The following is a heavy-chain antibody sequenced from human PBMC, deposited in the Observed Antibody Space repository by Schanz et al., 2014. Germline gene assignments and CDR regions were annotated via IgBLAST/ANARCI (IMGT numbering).Heavy chain of an antibody. CDR3: ARENTAVAGMPRVMDV. CDR2: ITAYNGDT. J-gene: IGHJ6*02. Sequence: QAQLVQSGAEVKKPGASVKVSCKASGYTFTSYGISWVRQAPGQGLEWMGWITAYNGDTNYAQMFQGRVTMTTDTSISTAYMELSRLTSDDTAVFFCARENTAVAGMPRVMDVWGQGTTVTVTS. CDR1: GYTFTSYG. D-gene: IGHD6-19*01. V-gene: IGHV1-18*01.